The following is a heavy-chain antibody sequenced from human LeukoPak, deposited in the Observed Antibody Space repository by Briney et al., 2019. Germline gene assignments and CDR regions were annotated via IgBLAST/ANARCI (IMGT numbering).Heavy chain of an antibody. CDR2: IYYSGGT. CDR3: ARDRGVMGFDS. J-gene: IGHJ4*02. V-gene: IGHV4-61*01. D-gene: IGHD3-10*01. Sequence: SETLSLTCTVSGGSIRSGSYLWSWIRQHPGKGLEWIGYIYYSGGTYYNPSLKSRVTISVDTSKNQFALRLTSVSAADTAVYYCARDRGVMGFDSWGQGTLVTVSS. CDR1: GGSIRSGSYL.